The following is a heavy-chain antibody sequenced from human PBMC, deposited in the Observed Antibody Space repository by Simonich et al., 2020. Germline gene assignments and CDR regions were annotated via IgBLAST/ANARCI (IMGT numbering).Heavy chain of an antibody. Sequence: EVQLVESGGGLVQPGRSLRLSCAASGFTFDVFAMHWVRQAPGKGMEGVSGSSCNSGSIGYADSGKGRFTISRDNAKNSLYLQMNSLRAEDTALYYCAKDVAAAGTEYFQHWGQGTLVTVSS. CDR1: GFTFDVFA. D-gene: IGHD6-13*01. V-gene: IGHV3-9*01. CDR3: AKDVAAAGTEYFQH. J-gene: IGHJ1*01. CDR2: SSCNSGSI.